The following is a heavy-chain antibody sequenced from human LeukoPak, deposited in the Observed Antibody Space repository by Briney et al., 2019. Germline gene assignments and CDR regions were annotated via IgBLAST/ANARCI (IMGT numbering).Heavy chain of an antibody. CDR2: IYHSGST. Sequence: PSETLSLTCAVSGYSISSGYYWGWIRQPPGKGLEWIGSIYHSGSTYYNPSPKSRVTISVDTSKNQFSLKLSSVTAADTAVYYCAGASYDSSGVHWGQGTLVTVSS. CDR1: GYSISSGYY. CDR3: AGASYDSSGVH. J-gene: IGHJ4*02. V-gene: IGHV4-38-2*01. D-gene: IGHD3-22*01.